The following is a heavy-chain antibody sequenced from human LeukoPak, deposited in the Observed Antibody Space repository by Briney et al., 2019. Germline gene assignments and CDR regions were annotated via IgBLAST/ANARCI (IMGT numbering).Heavy chain of an antibody. D-gene: IGHD3-22*01. J-gene: IGHJ4*02. V-gene: IGHV1-69*06. CDR2: IIPIFGTA. CDR1: GGTFSSYA. Sequence: SVKVSCKASGGTFSSYAISWVRQAPGQGLEWMGGIIPIFGTANYAQKFQGRVTITADKSTSTAYMELSSLRSEDTAVYYCARGAVHHYYDSSGYYLDYWGQGTLVTVSS. CDR3: ARGAVHHYYDSSGYYLDY.